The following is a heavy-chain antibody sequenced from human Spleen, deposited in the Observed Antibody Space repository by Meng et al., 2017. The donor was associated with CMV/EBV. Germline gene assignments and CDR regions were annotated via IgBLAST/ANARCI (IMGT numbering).Heavy chain of an antibody. Sequence: GESLKISCAASGFTVSSNYMSWVRQAPGKGLEWVANIKADGSETHYVDSVKGRSLISRDNAKKSLYLQMNSLRAEDTATYYCARVSNQRCDATSCYVWGDNFHGFDVWGQGTTVTVS. CDR2: IKADGSET. J-gene: IGHJ6*02. CDR3: ARVSNQRCDATSCYVWGDNFHGFDV. D-gene: IGHD2-2*01. CDR1: GFTVSSNY. V-gene: IGHV3-7*01.